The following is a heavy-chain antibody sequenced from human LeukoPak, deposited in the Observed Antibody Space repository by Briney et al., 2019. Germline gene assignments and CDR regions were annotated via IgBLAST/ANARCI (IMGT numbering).Heavy chain of an antibody. D-gene: IGHD3-22*01. J-gene: IGHJ4*02. V-gene: IGHV3-11*01. CDR1: GFTFSDYY. CDR2: ISSSGSTI. Sequence: GGSLRLSCAASGFTFSDYYISWIRQAPGKGLEWVSYISSSGSTIYYADSVKGRFTISRDNAKNSLYLQMNSLRAEDTAVYYCARVWTYYYDSSGSESFDYWGQGTLVTVSS. CDR3: ARVWTYYYDSSGSESFDY.